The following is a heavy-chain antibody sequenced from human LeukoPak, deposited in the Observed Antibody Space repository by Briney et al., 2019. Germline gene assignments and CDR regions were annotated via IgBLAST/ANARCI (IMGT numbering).Heavy chain of an antibody. J-gene: IGHJ4*02. CDR1: GGSISGSH. V-gene: IGHV4-34*01. CDR2: ISHSGST. D-gene: IGHD3-22*01. Sequence: SETLSLTCTVSGGSISGSHWSWLRQPPGKGLEWIGEISHSGSTNYNPSLKSRVTISVDKSKNQFSLKLSSVAAADTAIYYCARGMRDSRALDYWGQGTLVTVSS. CDR3: ARGMRDSRALDY.